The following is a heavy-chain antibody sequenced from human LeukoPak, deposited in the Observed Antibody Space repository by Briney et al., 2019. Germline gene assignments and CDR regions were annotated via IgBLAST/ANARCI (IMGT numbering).Heavy chain of an antibody. Sequence: GGSLRLSCAASGFTFDDYGMSWVRQAPGKGLEWVSGINWNGGSTGYADSVKGRFTISRDNAKNSLYLQMNSLRAEDTALYYCARQEHSSTYCSGGSCYSYYFDYWGQGTLVTVSS. CDR3: ARQEHSSTYCSGGSCYSYYFDY. CDR1: GFTFDDYG. J-gene: IGHJ4*02. CDR2: INWNGGST. D-gene: IGHD2-15*01. V-gene: IGHV3-20*04.